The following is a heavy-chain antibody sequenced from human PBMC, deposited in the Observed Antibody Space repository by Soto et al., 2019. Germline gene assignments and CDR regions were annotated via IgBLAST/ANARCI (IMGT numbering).Heavy chain of an antibody. D-gene: IGHD4-17*01. J-gene: IGHJ3*02. CDR2: IGVGGVDT. V-gene: IGHV3-23*01. CDR3: VKDAVKANSGRDPFDI. CDR1: GFAFDNYA. Sequence: PGGSLRLSCAASGFAFDNYAMGFVRQFPGQGLEWVSGIGVGGVDTHYADSVKGRFNVSRDNSKSTMSMEMNSLRGDDTALYSRVKDAVKANSGRDPFDIWDRGPMVT.